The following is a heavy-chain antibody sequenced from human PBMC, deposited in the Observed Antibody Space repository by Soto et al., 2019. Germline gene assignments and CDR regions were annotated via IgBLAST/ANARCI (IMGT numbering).Heavy chain of an antibody. D-gene: IGHD2-2*01. V-gene: IGHV3-7*01. CDR2: IKQDGSEK. J-gene: IGHJ6*02. Sequence: GGSLRLSCAASGFTFSSYWMSWVRQAPGKGLEWVANIKQDGSEKYYVDSVKGRFTISRDNAKNSLYLQMNSLRAEDTAVYYCARYPSSTREHDYYYYGMDVWGQGTTVTVSS. CDR1: GFTFSSYW. CDR3: ARYPSSTREHDYYYYGMDV.